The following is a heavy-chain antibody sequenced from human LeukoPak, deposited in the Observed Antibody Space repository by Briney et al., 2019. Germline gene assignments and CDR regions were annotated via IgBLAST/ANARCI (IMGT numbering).Heavy chain of an antibody. D-gene: IGHD2-21*01. CDR3: ARDACGDTCYPGGY. J-gene: IGHJ4*02. CDR2: IKDGNGDT. V-gene: IGHV1-3*01. CDR1: GYIFTKYV. Sequence: ASVKVSCKASGYIFTKYVVHWVRQAPGQRPEWMGWIKDGNGDTKYSQNFQDRLTITRDTSASTLYMELSSLRSEDTALTDCARDACGDTCYPGGYWGQGTLVTVSS.